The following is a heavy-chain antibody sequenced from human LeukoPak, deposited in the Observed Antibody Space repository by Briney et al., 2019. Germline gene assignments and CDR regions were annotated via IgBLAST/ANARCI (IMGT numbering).Heavy chain of an antibody. J-gene: IGHJ5*02. CDR2: IIPILGVA. CDR3: ARDITMVRGVINWFDP. Sequence: SVKVSCKASGGTFSSYAISWVRQAPGQGLEWMGRIIPILGVANYAQKFQGRVTITADKSTSTAYRELSSLRSEATAVSSCARDITMVRGVINWFDPWGQGTLVTVSS. D-gene: IGHD3-10*01. CDR1: GGTFSSYA. V-gene: IGHV1-69*04.